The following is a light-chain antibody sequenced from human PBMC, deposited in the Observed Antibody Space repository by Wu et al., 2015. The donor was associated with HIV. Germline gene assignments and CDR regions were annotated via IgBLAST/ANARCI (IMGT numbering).Light chain of an antibody. CDR3: QHYNEWPWT. Sequence: EIVLTQSPATLSLSPGERATLSCRASQSVSSYLAWYQQKPGQAPRLLIYDASNRATGIPARFSGSGSGTDFTLTISSLEPEDFAVYYCQHYNEWPWTFGQGTKVE. CDR1: QSVSSY. CDR2: DAS. J-gene: IGKJ1*01. V-gene: IGKV3-11*01.